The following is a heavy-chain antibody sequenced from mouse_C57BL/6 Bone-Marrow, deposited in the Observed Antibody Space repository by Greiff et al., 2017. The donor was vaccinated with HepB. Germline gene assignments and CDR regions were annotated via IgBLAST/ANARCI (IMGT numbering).Heavy chain of an antibody. D-gene: IGHD1-1*01. CDR3: TRPYYYGSSSYYFDY. CDR2: IYPGNSDT. Sequence: VQLQQSGTVLARPGASVKMSCKTSGYTFTSYWMHWVKQRPGQGLEWIGAIYPGNSDTSYNQKFKGKAKLTADTSTSTAYMELSSLTNEDSAVYYGTRPYYYGSSSYYFDYWGQGTTLTVSS. CDR1: GYTFTSYW. V-gene: IGHV1-5*01. J-gene: IGHJ2*01.